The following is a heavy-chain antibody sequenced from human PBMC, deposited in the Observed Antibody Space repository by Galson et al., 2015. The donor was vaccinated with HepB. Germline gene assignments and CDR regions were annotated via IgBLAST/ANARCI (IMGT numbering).Heavy chain of an antibody. CDR1: GFTFSSYS. D-gene: IGHD3-10*01. Sequence: SLRLSCAASGFTFSSYSMNWVRQAPGKGLEWVSYISSSSSTIYYADSVKGRFTISRDNAKNSLYLQMNSLRDEDTAVYYCARELVLWFGELPGWFDPWGQGTLVTVSS. CDR2: ISSSSSTI. V-gene: IGHV3-48*02. J-gene: IGHJ5*02. CDR3: ARELVLWFGELPGWFDP.